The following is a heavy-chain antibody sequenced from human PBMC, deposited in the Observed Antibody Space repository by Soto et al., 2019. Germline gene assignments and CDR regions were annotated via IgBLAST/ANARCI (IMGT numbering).Heavy chain of an antibody. CDR2: INGRSNYV. CDR1: GFTFSTYT. J-gene: IGHJ4*02. Sequence: PGGSLRLSCVFSGFTFSTYTMNWVRQAPGKGLEWVSSINGRSNYVYYADSVKGRFTISRDNAKNSLYLQMSSLSDEDTAVYYCARAIRGFSYVVDYWGQGTLVTVSS. D-gene: IGHD5-18*01. V-gene: IGHV3-21*01. CDR3: ARAIRGFSYVVDY.